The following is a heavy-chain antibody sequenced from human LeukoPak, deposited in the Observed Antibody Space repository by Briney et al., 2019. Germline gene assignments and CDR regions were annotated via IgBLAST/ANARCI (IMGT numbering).Heavy chain of an antibody. Sequence: CGSLTLSCAASGCTFSPYRMHGVGQPAGRGGVGASRINSDGSSPTYAASVKGRFTTPRANAKNTLYLKMTSLRAEDTAVYYCARAPRGGTVDYWGPGTLVTVSS. V-gene: IGHV3-74*01. D-gene: IGHD2-8*02. CDR1: GCTFSPYR. J-gene: IGHJ4*02. CDR3: ARAPRGGTVDY. CDR2: INSDGSSP.